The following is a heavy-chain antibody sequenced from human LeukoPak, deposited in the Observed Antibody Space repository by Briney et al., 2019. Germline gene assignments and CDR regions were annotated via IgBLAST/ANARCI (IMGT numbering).Heavy chain of an antibody. J-gene: IGHJ4*02. CDR1: GYTFTSYG. Sequence: ASVKVSCKASGYTFTSYGISWVRQAPGQGLEWMGWISAYNGNTNYAQKLQGRVTMTTDTSTSTAYMELRSLRSDDTAVYYCARDDRMVRGVSGFDYWGQGTLVTVSS. CDR3: ARDDRMVRGVSGFDY. CDR2: ISAYNGNT. V-gene: IGHV1-18*01. D-gene: IGHD3-10*01.